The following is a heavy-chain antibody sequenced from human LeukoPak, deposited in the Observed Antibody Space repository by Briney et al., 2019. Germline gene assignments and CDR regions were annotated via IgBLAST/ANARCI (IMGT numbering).Heavy chain of an antibody. V-gene: IGHV3-33*01. D-gene: IGHD6-19*01. CDR1: G. CDR3: ARDRGSGWLN. J-gene: IGHJ4*02. CDR2: ILYDASNK. Sequence: GMHXXRQAXGKXXECVAVILYDASNKYYADSVKGRFTISRDNSKNTLYLQMNSLRAEDTAVYYCARDRGSGWLNWGQGTLVTVSS.